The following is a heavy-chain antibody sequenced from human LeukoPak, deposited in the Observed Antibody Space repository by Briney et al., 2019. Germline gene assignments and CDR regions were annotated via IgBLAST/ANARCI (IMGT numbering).Heavy chain of an antibody. CDR3: ARGYCSGGSCYSCYYYNYMDV. CDR2: IYYSGST. D-gene: IGHD2-15*01. V-gene: IGHV4-30-4*07. J-gene: IGHJ6*03. Sequence: SETLSLTCAVSGGSISSGGYSWSWIRQPPGKGLEWIGYIYYSGSTYYNPSLKSRVTISVDTSKNQFSLKLSSVTAADTAVYYCARGYCSGGSCYSCYYYNYMDVWGKGTTVTVSS. CDR1: GGSISSGGYS.